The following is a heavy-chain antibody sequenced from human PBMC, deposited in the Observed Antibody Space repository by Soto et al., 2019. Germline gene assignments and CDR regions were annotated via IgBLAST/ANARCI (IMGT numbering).Heavy chain of an antibody. D-gene: IGHD3-22*01. V-gene: IGHV4-34*01. CDR3: ARGGVNYYDSSGDAFDI. CDR2: VDTSGIT. J-gene: IGHJ3*02. Sequence: SETLSLTCAVYGGSLSDYSWTWIRQAPRRGLEWIGEVDTSGITNYNPSLESRVTFSVDTSNSQFSLRLSSVTAADTAVYFCARGGVNYYDSSGDAFDIWGQGTMVTVSS. CDR1: GGSLSDYS.